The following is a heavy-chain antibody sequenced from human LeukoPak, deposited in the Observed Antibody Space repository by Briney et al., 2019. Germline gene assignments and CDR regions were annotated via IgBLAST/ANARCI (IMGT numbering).Heavy chain of an antibody. V-gene: IGHV3-23*01. Sequence: GGSLRLSCAASGCTFSTYAMSWVRQAPGKGLEWVSGISGSGGSTYYADSVKGRFTISRDNSKNTLFLQMNSLRAEDTAVYYCAKAYNDILTGDDYWGQGTLVTVSS. CDR2: ISGSGGST. CDR1: GCTFSTYA. CDR3: AKAYNDILTGDDY. J-gene: IGHJ4*02. D-gene: IGHD3-9*01.